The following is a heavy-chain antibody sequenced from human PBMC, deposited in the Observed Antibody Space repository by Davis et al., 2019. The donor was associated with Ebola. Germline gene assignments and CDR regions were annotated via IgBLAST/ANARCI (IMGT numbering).Heavy chain of an antibody. CDR3: ESETRLGY. J-gene: IGHJ4*02. V-gene: IGHV3-74*01. CDR1: GFTFRNYW. D-gene: IGHD1-1*01. CDR2: INSDGSTT. Sequence: PGGSLRLSCAASGFTFRNYWMHWVRQAPGKGLVWVSRINSDGSTTNYADSVKGRFTISRDNAKNTLYLQMNSLRAEDTAVYYCESETRLGYRGQGTLVTVSS.